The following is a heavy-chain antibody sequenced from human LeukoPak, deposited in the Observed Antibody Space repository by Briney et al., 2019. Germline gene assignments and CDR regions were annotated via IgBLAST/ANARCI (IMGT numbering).Heavy chain of an antibody. D-gene: IGHD3-3*01. CDR2: ISSSSSTI. J-gene: IGHJ4*02. CDR3: ARALYYDFWSGTDPPDY. CDR1: GFTFSSYS. V-gene: IGHV3-48*01. Sequence: GGSLRLSCAASGFTFSSYSMNWVRQAPGKGLEWVSYISSSSSTIYYADSVKGRFTISRDNAKNSLYLQMNSLRAEDTAVYYCARALYYDFWSGTDPPDYWGQGTLVTVSS.